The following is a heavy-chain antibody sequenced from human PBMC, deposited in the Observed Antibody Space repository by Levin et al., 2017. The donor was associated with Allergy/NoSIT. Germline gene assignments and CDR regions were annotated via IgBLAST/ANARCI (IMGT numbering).Heavy chain of an antibody. J-gene: IGHJ4*02. D-gene: IGHD6-19*01. CDR3: AKAGGSGWYGWMGDYFDY. Sequence: GESLKISCAASGCTFSSYAMSWVRQAPGKGLEWVSAISGSGGSTYYADSVKGGFTISRDNSKNTLYLQMNSLRAEDTAVYYCAKAGGSGWYGWMGDYFDYWGQGTLVTVSS. CDR2: ISGSGGST. CDR1: GCTFSSYA. V-gene: IGHV3-23*01.